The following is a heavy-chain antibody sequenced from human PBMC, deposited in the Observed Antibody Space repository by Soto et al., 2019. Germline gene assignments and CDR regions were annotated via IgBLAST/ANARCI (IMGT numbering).Heavy chain of an antibody. CDR2: IIPIFGTA. V-gene: IGHV1-69*12. D-gene: IGHD4-17*01. CDR1: GGTFSSYA. J-gene: IGHJ4*02. CDR3: ARVWGEDDYGDPKPYVY. Sequence: QVQLVQSGAEVKKPGSSVKVSCKASGGTFSSYAISWVRQAPGQGLEWMGGIIPIFGTANYAQKFQGRVTITADESKSTAYMELSSLRSEDTAVYYCARVWGEDDYGDPKPYVYWGQGTLVTVSS.